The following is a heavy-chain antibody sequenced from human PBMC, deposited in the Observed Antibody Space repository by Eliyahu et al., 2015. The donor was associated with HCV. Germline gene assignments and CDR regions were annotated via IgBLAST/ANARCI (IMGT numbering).Heavy chain of an antibody. J-gene: IGHJ5*02. CDR1: GFTFDDYA. Sequence: EVQLVESGGGLVQPGRSLRLSCAASGFTFDDYAMHWVRQAPGKGLEWVSGISWNSGSIGYADSVKGRFTISRDNAKNSLYLQMNSLRAEDTALYYCAKGATYYYGSGSLNWFDPWGQGTLVTVSS. CDR2: ISWNSGSI. V-gene: IGHV3-9*01. D-gene: IGHD3-10*01. CDR3: AKGATYYYGSGSLNWFDP.